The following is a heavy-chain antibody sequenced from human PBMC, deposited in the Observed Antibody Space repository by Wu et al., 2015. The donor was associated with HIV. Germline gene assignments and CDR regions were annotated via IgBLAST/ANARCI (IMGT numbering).Heavy chain of an antibody. CDR2: MNPNSGNT. CDR3: VRGLYYYESSGYAHFDY. J-gene: IGHJ4*02. V-gene: IGHV1-8*01. D-gene: IGHD3-22*01. CDR1: GYIFTSYD. Sequence: QVQLVQSGAEVKKPGASVKVSCKASGYIFTSYDINWVRQATGQGLEWMGWMNPNSGNTGXAQKFQGRVTMTRNTPTSTAYMELSSLRSEDTAVYYCVRGLYYYESSGYAHFDYWGQGTLVTVSS.